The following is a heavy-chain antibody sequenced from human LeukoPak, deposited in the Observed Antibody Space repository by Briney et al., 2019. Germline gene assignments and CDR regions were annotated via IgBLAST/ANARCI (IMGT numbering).Heavy chain of an antibody. CDR3: ARGIESYGDYGY. Sequence: PSETLSLTCAVSGYSISSGYYWGWIRQPPGKGLEWIGSIYHSGSAYYNPSLKSRVTISVDTSKNQFSLKLSSVTAADTAVYYCARGIESYGDYGYWGQGILVTVSS. J-gene: IGHJ4*02. V-gene: IGHV4-38-2*01. D-gene: IGHD4-17*01. CDR1: GYSISSGYY. CDR2: IYHSGSA.